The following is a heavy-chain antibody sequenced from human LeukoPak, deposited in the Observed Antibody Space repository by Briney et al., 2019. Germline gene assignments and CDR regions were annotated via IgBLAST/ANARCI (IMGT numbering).Heavy chain of an antibody. CDR1: GFTFSTYI. CDR3: ARRDDYSAYDC. D-gene: IGHD5-24*01. V-gene: IGHV3-64D*06. J-gene: IGHJ4*02. Sequence: PGGSLRLSCSASGFTFSTYIMHWVRQAPGKGLETVSAITGNGGSTFYADSVKGRFTISRDNSKNTLYLQTSSLRAEDTAMYYCARRDDYSAYDCWGQGTLVTVSS. CDR2: ITGNGGST.